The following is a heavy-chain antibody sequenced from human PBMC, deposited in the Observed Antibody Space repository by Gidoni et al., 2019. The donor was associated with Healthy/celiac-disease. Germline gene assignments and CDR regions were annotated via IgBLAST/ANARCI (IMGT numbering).Heavy chain of an antibody. V-gene: IGHV3-74*01. J-gene: IGHJ4*02. CDR2: INFDGISI. D-gene: IGHD5-12*01. CDR3: AREGGYDSHFDY. CDR1: GFTFSGNW. Sequence: EVQLAESGGGFVQPGGSLRLSCADSGFTFSGNWMHWVRQAPGKGLVWVSRINFDGISISFADSVKGRFTISRANAKNTVYLQMNSLRAEDTAVYHCAREGGYDSHFDYWGQGTLVTVSS.